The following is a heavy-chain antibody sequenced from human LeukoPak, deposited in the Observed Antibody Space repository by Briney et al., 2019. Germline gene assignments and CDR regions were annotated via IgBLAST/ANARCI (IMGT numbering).Heavy chain of an antibody. CDR3: ARGIVGPTGDY. CDR1: GFSFGNYW. V-gene: IGHV3-74*01. Sequence: GGSLRLSCVVSGFSFGNYWMHWVRQAPGKGLVWVSRINSDGSTTSYAASVKGRFTISRDNAKNTLYLQMNSLRAEDTAVYYCARGIVGPTGDYWGQGTLVTVSS. CDR2: INSDGSTT. D-gene: IGHD1-26*01. J-gene: IGHJ4*02.